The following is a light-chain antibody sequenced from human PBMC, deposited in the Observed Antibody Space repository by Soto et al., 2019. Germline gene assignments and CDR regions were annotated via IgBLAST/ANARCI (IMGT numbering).Light chain of an antibody. Sequence: SALTQPASVSGSPGQSITISCTGTSSDVGGYNYVSWYQQYPGKAPKLMIYEVSNRPSGVSNRFSGSQSGNTASRSISVLQAEDEDEYYCASYTSITTLVFGTGTKLIVL. CDR3: ASYTSITTLV. V-gene: IGLV2-14*01. CDR2: EVS. J-gene: IGLJ1*01. CDR1: SSDVGGYNY.